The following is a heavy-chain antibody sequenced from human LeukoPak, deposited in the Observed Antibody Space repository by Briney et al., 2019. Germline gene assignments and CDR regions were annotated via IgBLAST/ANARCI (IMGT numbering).Heavy chain of an antibody. D-gene: IGHD3-3*01. J-gene: IGHJ4*02. CDR3: AKDYQGYDFWSGYYYPDY. CDR2: ISSSSSTI. V-gene: IGHV3-48*01. Sequence: GGSLRLSCAASGFTFSSYGMNWVRQAPGKGLEWVSYISSSSSTIYYADSVKGRFTISRDNAKNSLYLQMNSLRADDTAVYYCAKDYQGYDFWSGYYYPDYWGQGTLVTVSS. CDR1: GFTFSSYG.